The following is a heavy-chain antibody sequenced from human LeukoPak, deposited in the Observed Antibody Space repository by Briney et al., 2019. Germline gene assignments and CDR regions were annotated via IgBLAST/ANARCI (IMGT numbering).Heavy chain of an antibody. J-gene: IGHJ4*02. CDR2: ISAYNGNT. Sequence: ASVKVSCKASGGTFSSYAISWVRQAPGQGLEWMGWISAYNGNTNYAQKLQGRVTMTTDTSTSTAYMELRSLRSDDTAVYYCARGYSSGWYGDFDYWGQGTLVTVSS. CDR3: ARGYSSGWYGDFDY. V-gene: IGHV1-18*01. D-gene: IGHD6-19*01. CDR1: GGTFSSYA.